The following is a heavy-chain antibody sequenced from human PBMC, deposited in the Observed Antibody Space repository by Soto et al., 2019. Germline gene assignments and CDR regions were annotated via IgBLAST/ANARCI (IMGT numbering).Heavy chain of an antibody. J-gene: IGHJ4*02. CDR2: ISYDGTNK. CDR1: GFTFSTYG. D-gene: IGHD6-13*01. CDR3: AKERYSSRSPDFDY. Sequence: QVQLVESGGGVVQPGRSLRLSCAASGFTFSTYGMHWVRQAPGKGLEWVAVISYDGTNKYYADSVKGRFTISRDNSKNTLYLQMNSLRAEDTAVYYCAKERYSSRSPDFDYWGQGPLVTVSS. V-gene: IGHV3-30*18.